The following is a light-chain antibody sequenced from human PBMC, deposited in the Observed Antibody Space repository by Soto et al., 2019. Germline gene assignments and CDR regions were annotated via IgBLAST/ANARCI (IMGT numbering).Light chain of an antibody. CDR3: QSYGV. CDR2: GDT. V-gene: IGLV6-57*04. Sequence: NFMLTQPHSVSESPGKTVTISCTRTSGSIASNYVQWYQQRPDSAPATLIYGDTLRPSGVPDRFSGSIDSSSNSASLTISGLQIEDAADYYCQSYGVFGGRTKVTVL. CDR1: SGSIASNY. J-gene: IGLJ2*01.